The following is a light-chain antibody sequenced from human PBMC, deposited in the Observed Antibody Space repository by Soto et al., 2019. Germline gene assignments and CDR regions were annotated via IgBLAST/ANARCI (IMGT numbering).Light chain of an antibody. CDR1: SSDVGGYDY. J-gene: IGLJ1*01. V-gene: IGLV2-8*01. CDR3: SSYAGSNNYV. Sequence: QSVLTQPPSASGSPGQSVTISCAGTSSDVGGYDYVSWYQQHPGEAPKLIIYEVSKRPSGVPDRFSGSKFGNTASLTVSGLQAEDEADYYCSSYAGSNNYVFGSGTKVIVL. CDR2: EVS.